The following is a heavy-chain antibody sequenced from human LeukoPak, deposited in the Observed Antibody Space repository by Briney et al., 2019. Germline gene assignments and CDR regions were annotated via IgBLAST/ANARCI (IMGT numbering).Heavy chain of an antibody. CDR3: ARASGGSSWSLGDAFDI. J-gene: IGHJ3*02. CDR1: GYTFTSYY. CDR2: INPTGGST. V-gene: IGHV1-46*01. Sequence: ASVKVSCKASGYTFTSYYMHWVRQAPGQGLEWMGLINPTGGSTGYAQKFQGRVTITRDTSASTAYMELSSLRSEDMAVYYCARASGGSSWSLGDAFDIWGQGTMVTVSS. D-gene: IGHD6-13*01.